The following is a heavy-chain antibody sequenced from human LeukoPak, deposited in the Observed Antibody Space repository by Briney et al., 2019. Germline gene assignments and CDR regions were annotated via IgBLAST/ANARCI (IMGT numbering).Heavy chain of an antibody. D-gene: IGHD4-17*01. V-gene: IGHV3-23*01. CDR2: ISGSGGST. CDR1: GFTFSSYA. J-gene: IGHJ4*02. CDR3: AKVGYGDYVPYLAKLDY. Sequence: GGSLRLSCAASGFTFSSYAMSWVRQAPGKGLEWVSAISGSGGSTYYADSVKGRFTISRDNSKNTLYLQMNSLRAEDTAVYYCAKVGYGDYVPYLAKLDYWGQETLVTVSS.